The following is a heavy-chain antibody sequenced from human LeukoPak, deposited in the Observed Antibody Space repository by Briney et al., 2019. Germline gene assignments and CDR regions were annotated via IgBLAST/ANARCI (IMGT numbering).Heavy chain of an antibody. D-gene: IGHD3-22*01. J-gene: IGHJ4*02. CDR1: GFTFSSYS. CDR2: ISSSSSII. V-gene: IGHV3-48*01. Sequence: GGSLRLSCAASGFTFSSYSMNWVRQAPGKGLEWVSYISSSSSIIYYADSVKGRFTVSRDNAKNSLYLQMNSLRAEDTAIYYCARGLHSRLYDSSVYYPYWGQGTLVTVSS. CDR3: ARGLHSRLYDSSVYYPY.